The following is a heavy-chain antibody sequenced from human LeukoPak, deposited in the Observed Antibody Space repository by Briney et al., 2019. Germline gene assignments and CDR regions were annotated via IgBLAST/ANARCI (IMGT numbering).Heavy chain of an antibody. D-gene: IGHD3-22*01. CDR3: ARTSGYGTREFDY. CDR2: INHSGTT. J-gene: IGHJ4*02. V-gene: IGHV4-34*01. CDR1: GGSFSGYY. Sequence: SETLSLTCAVYGGSFSGYYWSWIRQPPGKGLEWIGEINHSGTTNYNPSLKSRVTISLDTSKNQFSLKLSSVTAADTAVYYCARTSGYGTREFDYWGQGTLDTVSS.